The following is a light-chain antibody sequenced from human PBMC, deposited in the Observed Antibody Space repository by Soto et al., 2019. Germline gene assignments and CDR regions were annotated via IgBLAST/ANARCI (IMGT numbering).Light chain of an antibody. CDR2: GAS. V-gene: IGKV3D-15*01. Sequence: EIVMTQSPATLSVSPGEGATLSCRASQSVGSNLAWYQQKPGQAPRLLIYGASTRATGIPARFSGGGSGTEFTLTTSSLQSEDFGVYYCQQYNNWPPWTFGQGTKVDIK. J-gene: IGKJ1*01. CDR1: QSVGSN. CDR3: QQYNNWPPWT.